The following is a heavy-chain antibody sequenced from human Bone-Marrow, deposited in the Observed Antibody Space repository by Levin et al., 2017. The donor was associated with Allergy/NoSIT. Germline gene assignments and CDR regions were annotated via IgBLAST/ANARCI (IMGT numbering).Heavy chain of an antibody. Sequence: GGSLRLSCAASGFTFSNAWMSWVRQAPGKGLEWVGRIKSKTDGGTTDYAAPVKGRFTISRDDPKNTLYLQMNSLKTEDTAVYYCTTDFLGGSYYERFDYWGQGTLVTVSS. D-gene: IGHD1-26*01. CDR1: GFTFSNAW. CDR3: TTDFLGGSYYERFDY. V-gene: IGHV3-15*01. CDR2: IKSKTDGGTT. J-gene: IGHJ4*02.